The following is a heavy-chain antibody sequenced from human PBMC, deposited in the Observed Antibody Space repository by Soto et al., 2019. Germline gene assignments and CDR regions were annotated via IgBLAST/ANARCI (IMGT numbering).Heavy chain of an antibody. CDR1: GGSISSGGYY. Sequence: KTSETLSLTCTVSGGSISSGGYYWSWIRQHPGKGLEWIGYIYYSGSTYYNPSLKSRVTISVDTSKNQFSLKLSSVTAADTAVYYCARGLSLGMDVWGQGTTVTVSS. D-gene: IGHD3-16*02. J-gene: IGHJ6*02. CDR2: IYYSGST. V-gene: IGHV4-31*03. CDR3: ARGLSLGMDV.